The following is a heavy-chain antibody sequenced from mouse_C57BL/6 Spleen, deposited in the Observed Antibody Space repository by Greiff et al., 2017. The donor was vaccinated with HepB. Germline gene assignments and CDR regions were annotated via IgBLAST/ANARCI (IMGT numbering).Heavy chain of an antibody. Sequence: VQLQQPGAELVKPGASVKMSCKASGYTFTSYWITWVKQRPGQGLEWIGDIYPGSGSTNYNEKFKSKATLTVDTSSSTAYMQLSSLTSEDSAVYYCARLGDYDRSPWFAYWGQGTLVTVSA. V-gene: IGHV1-55*01. J-gene: IGHJ3*01. D-gene: IGHD2-4*01. CDR1: GYTFTSYW. CDR2: IYPGSGST. CDR3: ARLGDYDRSPWFAY.